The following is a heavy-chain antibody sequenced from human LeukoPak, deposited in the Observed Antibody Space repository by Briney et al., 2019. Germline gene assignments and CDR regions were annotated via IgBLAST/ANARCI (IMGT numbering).Heavy chain of an antibody. CDR3: ARAQSRPTYYGSGSYSRWAFDI. J-gene: IGHJ3*02. CDR1: GGSISSYY. D-gene: IGHD3-10*01. Sequence: SETLSLTCTVSGGSISSYYWSWIRQPPGKGLEWIGYIYYSGSTNYNPSLKSRVTISVDTSKNQFSLKLSSVTAADTAVYYCARAQSRPTYYGSGSYSRWAFDIWGQGTMVTVSS. V-gene: IGHV4-59*12. CDR2: IYYSGST.